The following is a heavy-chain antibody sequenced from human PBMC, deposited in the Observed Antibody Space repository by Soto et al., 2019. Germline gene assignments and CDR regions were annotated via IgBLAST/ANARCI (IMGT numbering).Heavy chain of an antibody. V-gene: IGHV1-69*01. CDR2: IIPVFQTA. CDR3: ARGGSGYTWSNDF. Sequence: QEQLVQSGAELKKPGSSVKVSCKASGGLFSSYPISWVRQVPGQGLEWMGVIIPVFQTAYYTQRFQGRVTITADESTNTASMELSSLRSEDTAIYYCARGGSGYTWSNDFWGQGTLVTVSS. D-gene: IGHD3-22*01. J-gene: IGHJ4*02. CDR1: GGLFSSYP.